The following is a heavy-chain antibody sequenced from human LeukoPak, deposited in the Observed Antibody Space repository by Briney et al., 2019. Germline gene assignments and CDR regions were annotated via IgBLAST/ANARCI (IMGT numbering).Heavy chain of an antibody. J-gene: IGHJ4*02. CDR2: IYHSGST. CDR1: GGSISGGGYS. V-gene: IGHV4-30-2*01. D-gene: IGHD6-19*01. Sequence: SQTLSLTCAVSGGSISGGGYSWSWIRQPPGKGLEWIGYIYHSGSTYYNPSLKSRVTISVDRSKNQFSLKLSSVTAADTAVYYCARGPDPIAVAALYYFDYWGQGTLVTVSS. CDR3: ARGPDPIAVAALYYFDY.